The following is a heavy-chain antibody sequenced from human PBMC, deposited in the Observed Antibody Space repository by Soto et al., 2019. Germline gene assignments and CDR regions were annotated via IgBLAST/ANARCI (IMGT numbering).Heavy chain of an antibody. CDR1: GFTFNNYG. CDR2: VSKSDYT. V-gene: IGHV3-21*01. CDR3: AREDSIIIPAVSDF. D-gene: IGHD2-2*01. Sequence: GGSLRLSCAVSGFTFNNYGINWVRQAPGKGLEWVSSVSKSDYTYYSDSVKGRFTISRDNAKNSVSLQMNTLRAEDTAVYYCAREDSIIIPAVSDFWGQGTLVTVSS. J-gene: IGHJ4*02.